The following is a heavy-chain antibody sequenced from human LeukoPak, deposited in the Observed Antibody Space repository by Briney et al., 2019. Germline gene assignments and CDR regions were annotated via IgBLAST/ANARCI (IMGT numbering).Heavy chain of an antibody. J-gene: IGHJ5*02. CDR2: IYNNNT. CDR3: ARGRYSRTCRWLDP. D-gene: IGHD4-11*01. Sequence: PGGSLRLSCAASGFTFSNYGLSWVRQAPGKGLECVSIIYNNNTYYAYSVKGRFTISRDNSKNTLYLQMNSLRAEDTAVYYCARGRYSRTCRWLDPWGQGTLVTVSS. CDR1: GFTFSNYG. V-gene: IGHV3-66*01.